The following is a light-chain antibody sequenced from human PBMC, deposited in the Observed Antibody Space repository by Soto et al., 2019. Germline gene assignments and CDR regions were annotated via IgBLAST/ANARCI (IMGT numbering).Light chain of an antibody. CDR1: QRVSSH. CDR3: QKSYITPWK. CDR2: GAS. J-gene: IGKJ1*01. V-gene: IGKV3D-15*01. Sequence: ETVMTHSPVTLSVSPVDTATLSFSASQRVSSHLAWYQQKPGQAPRLLIYGASSRATGIPDRFSGSGSGTDFTLTISSLRPGDFATYYCQKSYITPWKFGQGTKVDIK.